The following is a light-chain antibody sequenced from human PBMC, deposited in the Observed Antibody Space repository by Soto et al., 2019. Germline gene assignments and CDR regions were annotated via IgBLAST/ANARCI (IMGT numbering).Light chain of an antibody. CDR3: QQYNSYSQT. V-gene: IGKV1-5*03. CDR1: QTISSW. J-gene: IGKJ1*01. CDR2: KAS. Sequence: DIQMTQSPSTLSGSVGDRFTITCRASQTISSWLAWYQQKPGKAPKLLIYKASTLKSGVPSRFSGSGSGTEFTLTISSLQPDDFATYYCQQYNSYSQTFGQGTKVDIK.